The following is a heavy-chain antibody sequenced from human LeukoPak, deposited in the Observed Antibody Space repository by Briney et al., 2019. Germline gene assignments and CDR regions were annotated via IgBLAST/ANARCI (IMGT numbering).Heavy chain of an antibody. D-gene: IGHD3-10*01. V-gene: IGHV3-48*03. J-gene: IGHJ4*02. CDR2: ISSGGTTI. CDR3: ARAFRSGSYYFDY. Sequence: GGSLRLSCAASGFSFRSYEMNWVRQAPGKGLEWVSYISSGGTTIYYADSVKGRFTISRDNAKNSLYLQMNSLRDEDTAVYYCARAFRSGSYYFDYWGQGTLVTVSS. CDR1: GFSFRSYE.